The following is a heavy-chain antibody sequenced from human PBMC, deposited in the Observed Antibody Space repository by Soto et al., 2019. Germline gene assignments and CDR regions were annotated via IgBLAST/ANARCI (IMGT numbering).Heavy chain of an antibody. Sequence: VGSLRLSCVASGFTFSSYAVSWVRQAPGKGPEWISSISGSGSTIYYADSVKGRFTISRDNSKNTLYLQMSSLRAEDTAVYYCAKVFYYYDSSGYYYFDYWGQGTLVTVSS. V-gene: IGHV3-23*01. CDR1: GFTFSSYA. D-gene: IGHD3-22*01. CDR2: ISGSGSTI. CDR3: AKVFYYYDSSGYYYFDY. J-gene: IGHJ4*02.